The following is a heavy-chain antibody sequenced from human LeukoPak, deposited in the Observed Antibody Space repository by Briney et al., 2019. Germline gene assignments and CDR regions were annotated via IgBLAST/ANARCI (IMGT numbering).Heavy chain of an antibody. D-gene: IGHD3-22*01. CDR3: ITFSMIVVVITD. CDR1: GFTFNNAW. CDR2: IKSKTDGGTT. Sequence: GGSLRLSCAASGFTFNNAWMSWVRQAPGKGLEWVGRIKSKTDGGTTDYAAPVKGRFTISRDDSKNTLYLQMNSLKTEDTAVYYCITFSMIVVVITDWGQGTLVTVSS. V-gene: IGHV3-15*01. J-gene: IGHJ4*02.